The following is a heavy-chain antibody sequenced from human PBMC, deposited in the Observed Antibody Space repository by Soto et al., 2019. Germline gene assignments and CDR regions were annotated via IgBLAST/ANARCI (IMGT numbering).Heavy chain of an antibody. CDR3: AKAPKNPHYYSGLAV. J-gene: IGHJ6*04. V-gene: IGHV3-23*01. CDR1: GFTFSNCA. CDR2: ISGSGSST. Sequence: PGGSLRLSCAASGFTFSNCAMSWVRQAPGKGLEWVSAISGSGSSTYYTDSVKGRFIISRDNSKNTLYLQMNSLRVDDTAVYYCAKAPKNPHYYSGLAVGGKGTTVTVSS.